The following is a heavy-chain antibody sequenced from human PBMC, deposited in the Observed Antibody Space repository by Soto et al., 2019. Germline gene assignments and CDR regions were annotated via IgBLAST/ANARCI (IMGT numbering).Heavy chain of an antibody. CDR1: GGSISSGYYY. V-gene: IGHV4-30-4*01. D-gene: IGHD5-12*01. CDR2: IYYSGST. J-gene: IGHJ5*02. CDR3: ARGYGGYDH. Sequence: QVQLQESGPGLVNPSQTLSLTCTVSGGSISSGYYYWSWLRQPPGKSLEWIGYIYYSGSTYYNSSPKSLVTISVYTSKYQCSLKLSSVTAADTAVYCCARGYGGYDHWGQGTLVTVSS.